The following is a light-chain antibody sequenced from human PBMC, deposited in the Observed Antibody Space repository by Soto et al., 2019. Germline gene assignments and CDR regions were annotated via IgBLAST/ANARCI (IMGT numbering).Light chain of an antibody. CDR2: DVS. CDR3: SSYTSSSSYV. V-gene: IGLV2-14*01. CDR1: SRDVGGYND. Sequence: QSVLTQPASVSGAPGQSITISCTGTSRDVGGYNDVSWYQQHPGKAPKIMIYDVSTRPSGVSNRFSGSKSGNTASLTISGLQAEDEADYYCSSYTSSSSYVFGTGTKVTVL. J-gene: IGLJ1*01.